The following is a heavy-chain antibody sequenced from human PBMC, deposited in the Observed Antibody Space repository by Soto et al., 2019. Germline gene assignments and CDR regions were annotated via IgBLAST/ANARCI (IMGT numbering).Heavy chain of an antibody. CDR1: GGFVSSASYF. V-gene: IGHV4-61*01. J-gene: IGHJ5*02. CDR3: ARMRFGEVPYWCDP. Sequence: QVQLQESGPGLVKPSETLSLTCTVSGGFVSSASYFWSWIRQPPGKEMEFIAYVYYTGTTKYSPSLKSRASISLDTSKNQFSLNLSSVTTADTAIYYCARMRFGEVPYWCDPWGQGILVTVS. D-gene: IGHD3-3*01. CDR2: VYYTGTT.